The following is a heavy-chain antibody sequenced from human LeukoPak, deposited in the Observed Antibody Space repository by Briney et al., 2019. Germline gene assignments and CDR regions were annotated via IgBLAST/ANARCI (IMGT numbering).Heavy chain of an antibody. D-gene: IGHD2-2*01. Sequence: GGSLRLSCAASGFTFSSYGMNWVRQAPGKGLEWVPVISGGGGSTYYADSVKGRFTISRDNSKNTLFLQMNSLRAEDTAVYYCAKGGYCSSTSCYVGWFDPWGQGTLVTVSS. CDR1: GFTFSSYG. CDR2: ISGGGGST. V-gene: IGHV3-23*01. CDR3: AKGGYCSSTSCYVGWFDP. J-gene: IGHJ5*02.